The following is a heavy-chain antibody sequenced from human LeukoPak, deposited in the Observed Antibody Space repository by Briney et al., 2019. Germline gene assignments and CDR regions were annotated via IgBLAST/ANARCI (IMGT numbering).Heavy chain of an antibody. V-gene: IGHV1-8*01. CDR1: GYTFTSYD. Sequence: ASVKVSCKASGYTFTSYDINWVRQATGQGLEWMGWMNPNSGNTGYAQKFQGRVTMTRNTSITTAYMELSSLRSDDTAVYYCAREVRYYDSSGYYAGYFDYWGQGTLVTVSS. D-gene: IGHD3-22*01. J-gene: IGHJ4*02. CDR2: MNPNSGNT. CDR3: AREVRYYDSSGYYAGYFDY.